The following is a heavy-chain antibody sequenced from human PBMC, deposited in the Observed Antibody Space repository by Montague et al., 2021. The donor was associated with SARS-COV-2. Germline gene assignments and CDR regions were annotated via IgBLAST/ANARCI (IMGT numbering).Heavy chain of an antibody. Sequence: SLRLSCAASGFTFSNYAMSWVRQAPGKGLEWVSGIYSGGSSTYYADSVKGRSTISRDNSKNTLYLQMNSLRAEDTAVYYCAKDPHYDFWSGYYFDYWGQGTLVTVSS. J-gene: IGHJ4*02. D-gene: IGHD3-3*01. V-gene: IGHV3-23*03. CDR2: IYSGGSST. CDR3: AKDPHYDFWSGYYFDY. CDR1: GFTFSNYA.